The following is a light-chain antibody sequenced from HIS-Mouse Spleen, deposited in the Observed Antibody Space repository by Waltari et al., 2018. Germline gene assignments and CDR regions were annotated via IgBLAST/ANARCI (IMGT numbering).Light chain of an antibody. CDR3: QQLNSYPPT. CDR1: QGISSY. CDR2: AAS. J-gene: IGKJ1*01. V-gene: IGKV1-9*01. Sequence: DIQLTQSPSFLSASVGDRLTITCRASQGISSYLAWYQQKPGKAPKLLIYAASTLQSGVPSRFSGSGSGTEVTLTISSLQPEDFATYYCQQLNSYPPTFGQGTKVEIK.